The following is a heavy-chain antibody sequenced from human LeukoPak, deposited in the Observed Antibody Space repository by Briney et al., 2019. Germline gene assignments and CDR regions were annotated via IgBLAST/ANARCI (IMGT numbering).Heavy chain of an antibody. CDR2: IWYDGSNK. CDR1: GFIFSNYG. J-gene: IGHJ4*02. CDR3: ARAIAVASAPAPTGS. D-gene: IGHD6-19*01. Sequence: GGSLRLSCAASGFIFSNYGMHWVRQAPGKGLEWVAGIWYDGSNKYYADSVKGRFTISRDNSKNTLYLQMNSLRAEDTAVYHCARAIAVASAPAPTGSWGQGTLVTVSS. V-gene: IGHV3-33*01.